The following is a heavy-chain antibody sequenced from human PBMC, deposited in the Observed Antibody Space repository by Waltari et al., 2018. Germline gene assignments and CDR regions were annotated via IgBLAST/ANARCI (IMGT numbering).Heavy chain of an antibody. Sequence: QVPLVPSGAEAKKPGASVKVSCKVSGDTYTELSMHWVRQAPGKGLEWMGGFDPEDGETIYAQKCQGRVTMTEDTSTDTAYMELSSLRSEDTAVYYCATGGYSSFDYWGQGTLVTVSS. CDR3: ATGGYSSFDY. J-gene: IGHJ4*02. CDR2: FDPEDGET. D-gene: IGHD5-18*01. CDR1: GDTYTELS. V-gene: IGHV1-24*01.